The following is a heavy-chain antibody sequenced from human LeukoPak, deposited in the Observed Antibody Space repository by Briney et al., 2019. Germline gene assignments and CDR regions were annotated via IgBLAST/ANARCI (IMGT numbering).Heavy chain of an antibody. CDR3: ARGEEKATITALDS. V-gene: IGHV3-21*01. CDR1: GFTFGNYD. D-gene: IGHD5-24*01. CDR2: ISSSSSYI. Sequence: GGSLRLSCAASGFTFGNYDMHWVRQAPGKGLEWVPAISSSSSYIYYADSIKGRFTISRDNAENSLYLQMNSLRAVDTAVYFCARGEEKATITALDSWGQGTLVTVSS. J-gene: IGHJ4*02.